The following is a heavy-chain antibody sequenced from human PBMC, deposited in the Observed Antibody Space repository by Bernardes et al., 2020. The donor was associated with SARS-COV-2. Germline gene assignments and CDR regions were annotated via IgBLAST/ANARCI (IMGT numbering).Heavy chain of an antibody. CDR1: GGSLSGSY. V-gene: IGHV4-34*01. J-gene: IGHJ2*01. D-gene: IGHD3-16*01. Sequence: SETLSLTCAVYGGSLSGSYWNWIRQPPGTGLEWIGEINYSGSTNYNPSLKSRVTISVDTSKNKFSLKLTSVTAADTAVYYCARAVWGIWHFDLWGRDTLVTVSS. CDR2: INYSGST. CDR3: ARAVWGIWHFDL.